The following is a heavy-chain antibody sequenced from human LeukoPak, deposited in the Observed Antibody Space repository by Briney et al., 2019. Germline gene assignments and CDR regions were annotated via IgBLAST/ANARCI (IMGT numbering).Heavy chain of an antibody. V-gene: IGHV3-53*01. J-gene: IGHJ4*02. Sequence: GSLRLSCAASGFSVSGKFMSWVRQAPGKGLEWVSIIHYDGKIRYAGSVGGRFTICRDDSENTLFLQMNSLRVDGTAVYFCASGDGYLQPYWGQGTLVTVSS. D-gene: IGHD2-21*01. CDR3: ASGDGYLQPY. CDR2: IHYDGKI. CDR1: GFSVSGKF.